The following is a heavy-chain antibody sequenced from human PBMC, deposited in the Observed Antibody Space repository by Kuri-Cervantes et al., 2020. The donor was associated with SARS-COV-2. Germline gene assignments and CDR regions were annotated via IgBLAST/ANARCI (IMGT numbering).Heavy chain of an antibody. D-gene: IGHD6-6*01. J-gene: IGHJ5*02. CDR3: ARGSGIAARPSTYNWFDP. V-gene: IGHV4-34*01. CDR1: GGSLSGYY. CDR2: INHSGST. Sequence: SQTLSLTCAVYGGSLSGYYWSWIRHPPGKGLEWIGEINHSGSTNYNPSLKSRVTISVDTSKNQFSLKLSSVTAADTAMYYCARGSGIAARPSTYNWFDPWGQGTLVTVSS.